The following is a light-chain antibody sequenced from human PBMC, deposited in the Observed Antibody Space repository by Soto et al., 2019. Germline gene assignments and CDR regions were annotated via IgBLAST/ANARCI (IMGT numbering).Light chain of an antibody. V-gene: IGLV2-14*01. CDR1: SIDVGGYNY. CDR2: EVS. Sequence: QSVLRQPASVCGSPGQSDTISCTGTSIDVGGYNYVSWYQQHPGKAPKLMIYEVSNRPSGVSNRFYGSKSGKTASLTISGLQAEHEADYYCSSYTSSSTPFVFGTGTTVTV. CDR3: SSYTSSSTPFV. J-gene: IGLJ1*01.